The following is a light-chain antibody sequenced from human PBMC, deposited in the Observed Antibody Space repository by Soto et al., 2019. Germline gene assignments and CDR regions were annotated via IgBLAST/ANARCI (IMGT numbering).Light chain of an antibody. CDR1: QSITSNY. V-gene: IGKV3-20*01. J-gene: IGKJ4*01. CDR3: QHYGSSPFT. CDR2: GPS. Sequence: EIVLTQSPGTLSLSPGERATLSCTASQSITSNYLAWYQQKPGQAPRLLIYGPSSRAIGIPHRFSGSGSGTDFTLTISRLEPEDFAVYYCQHYGSSPFTFGGGTRVEIK.